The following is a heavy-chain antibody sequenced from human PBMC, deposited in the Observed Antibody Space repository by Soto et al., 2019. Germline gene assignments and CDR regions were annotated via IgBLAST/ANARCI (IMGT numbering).Heavy chain of an antibody. Sequence: EVQLVESGGGLVKPGGSLRLSCAASGFTFGSYNMLWVRQAPGKGLEWVSVISSSRAYVYYADSLKGRFTVSRDNAKNSLSLQMNSLRAEDTAVYYCARNTGYYASSASDYVLADAFDIWGQGTMVTVSS. J-gene: IGHJ3*02. CDR2: ISSSRAYV. CDR3: ARNTGYYASSASDYVLADAFDI. CDR1: GFTFGSYN. D-gene: IGHD3-22*01. V-gene: IGHV3-21*01.